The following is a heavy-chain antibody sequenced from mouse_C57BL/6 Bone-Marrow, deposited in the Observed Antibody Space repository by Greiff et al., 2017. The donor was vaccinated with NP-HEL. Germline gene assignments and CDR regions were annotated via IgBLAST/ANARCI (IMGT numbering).Heavy chain of an antibody. CDR1: GYTFTSYW. D-gene: IGHD1-1*01. CDR3: ARSPSYYYGSSHWYFDV. CDR2: IDPSDSYT. Sequence: QVQLQQPGAELVKPGASVKLSCKASGYTFTSYWMQWVKQRPGQGLEWIGEIDPSDSYTNYNQKFKGKATLPVDPSSSTAYMQLSSLTSEDSAVYYCARSPSYYYGSSHWYFDVWGTGTTVTVSS. V-gene: IGHV1-50*01. J-gene: IGHJ1*03.